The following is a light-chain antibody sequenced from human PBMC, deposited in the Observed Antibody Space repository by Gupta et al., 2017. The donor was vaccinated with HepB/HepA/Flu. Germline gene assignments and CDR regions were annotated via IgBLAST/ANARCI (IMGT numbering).Light chain of an antibody. CDR1: QSISSY. CDR3: QQGRNWPPFT. CDR2: DAS. J-gene: IGKJ3*01. Sequence: DSVFTQSPATPSLSTGERATLSCRASQSISSYLAWYQQKPVQAPSLLIHDASNRATGIPARFSGSGSGTDFTLTISSREPEDFAVYYCQQGRNWPPFTFGPGTKVDIK. V-gene: IGKV3-11*01.